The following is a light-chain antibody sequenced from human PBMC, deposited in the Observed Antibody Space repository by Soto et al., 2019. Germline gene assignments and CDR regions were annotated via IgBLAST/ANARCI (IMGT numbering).Light chain of an antibody. CDR2: EVS. V-gene: IGLV2-8*01. CDR3: SSYAGSNNYV. CDR1: SSDVGGNNY. J-gene: IGLJ1*01. Sequence: QSALPQPPSASGSPGQSVTISCTGTSSDVGGNNYVSWYHQHPGKAPKLMIYEVSKRPSGVPDRFSGSKSGNTASLTVSVLQAEDEADYYCSSYAGSNNYVFGTGTKVTVL.